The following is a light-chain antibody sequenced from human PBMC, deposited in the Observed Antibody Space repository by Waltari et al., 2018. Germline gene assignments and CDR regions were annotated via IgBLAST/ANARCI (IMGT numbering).Light chain of an antibody. V-gene: IGLV1-47*01. Sequence: QSVLTQPPSASGTPGQRVTISCSGSISNLGTNYVYWYQQFHGTAPKLRIQRNNQRPSGVPDRFSGSKSGTSASLAISGLRSEDEADYYCASWDDSLSVGVFGGGTKLTVL. J-gene: IGLJ3*02. CDR1: ISNLGTNY. CDR2: RNN. CDR3: ASWDDSLSVGV.